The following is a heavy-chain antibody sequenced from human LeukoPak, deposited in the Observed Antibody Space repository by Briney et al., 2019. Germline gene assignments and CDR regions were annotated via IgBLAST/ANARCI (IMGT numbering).Heavy chain of an antibody. D-gene: IGHD2-15*01. V-gene: IGHV3-30*02. Sequence: PGGSLRLSCAASGFTFSSYGMHWVRQAPGKGLEWVAFIRYDGSNKYYADSVKGRFTISRDNSKNTLYLQMNSLRAEDTAVYYCAIYGGSGTNAFDIWGQGTMVTVSS. J-gene: IGHJ3*02. CDR3: AIYGGSGTNAFDI. CDR1: GFTFSSYG. CDR2: IRYDGSNK.